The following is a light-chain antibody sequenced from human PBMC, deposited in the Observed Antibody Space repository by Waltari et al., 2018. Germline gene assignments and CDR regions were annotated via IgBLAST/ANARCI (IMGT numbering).Light chain of an antibody. CDR3: MQARQPPYT. Sequence: DIVMTQSPLSLPVTPGEPASISCRSSQSLLHGDGRHFLDWYLQKPGQSPQLLIYMGSNRASGVPDRFSGSGSGTYFTLKISRVEAEDVGVYYCMQARQPPYTFGGGTKVEIK. CDR2: MGS. CDR1: QSLLHGDGRHF. J-gene: IGKJ4*01. V-gene: IGKV2-28*01.